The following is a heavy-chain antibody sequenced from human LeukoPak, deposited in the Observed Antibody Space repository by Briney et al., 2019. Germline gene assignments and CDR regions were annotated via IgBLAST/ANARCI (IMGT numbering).Heavy chain of an antibody. CDR2: ISSSGSTI. V-gene: IGHV3-48*03. CDR1: GFTFSSYE. D-gene: IGHD5-18*01. Sequence: PGGSLRLSCAASGFTFSSYEMNWVRQAPGKGLEWVSDISSSGSTIYYADSVEGRFTTSRDNAKNPLYLQVNSLRAEDTAVYYCARYGYGGGFDYWGQGTLVTVSS. J-gene: IGHJ4*02. CDR3: ARYGYGGGFDY.